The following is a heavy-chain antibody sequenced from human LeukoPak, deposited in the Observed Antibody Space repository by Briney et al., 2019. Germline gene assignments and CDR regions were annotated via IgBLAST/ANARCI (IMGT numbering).Heavy chain of an antibody. CDR1: GGSFGSYY. CDR3: ARAWMHSGSWFRWYFDL. Sequence: SETLSLTCSVSGGSFGSYYWSWIRQPAGKGLEWIGRIYSSGSTNYNPSFKSRITMSLDTSKNHFSLKLSSVTAADTAIYYCARAWMHSGSWFRWYFDLWGRGTLVTVSS. CDR2: IYSSGST. V-gene: IGHV4-4*07. D-gene: IGHD6-13*01. J-gene: IGHJ2*01.